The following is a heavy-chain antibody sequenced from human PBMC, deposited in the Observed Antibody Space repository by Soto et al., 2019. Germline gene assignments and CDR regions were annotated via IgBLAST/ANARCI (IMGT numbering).Heavy chain of an antibody. CDR2: FDPEDGET. Sequence: ASVKVSCKVSGYTLTELSMHWVRQAPGKGLEWMGGFDPEDGETIYAQKFQGRVTMTEDTSTDTAYMELSSLRSEDTAVYYCATGVIPLFPRDYGSDDYWGQGTLVTVSS. CDR1: GYTLTELS. J-gene: IGHJ4*02. CDR3: ATGVIPLFPRDYGSDDY. V-gene: IGHV1-24*01. D-gene: IGHD3-10*01.